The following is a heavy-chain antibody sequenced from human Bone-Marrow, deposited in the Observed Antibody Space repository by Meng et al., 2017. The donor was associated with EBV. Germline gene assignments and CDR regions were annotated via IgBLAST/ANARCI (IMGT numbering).Heavy chain of an antibody. CDR1: GGTFSSYA. V-gene: IGHV1-69*01. CDR2: IIPIFGTA. J-gene: IGHJ4*02. CDR3: ARDPGYAGYFDY. Sequence: QVQRVQSGAEVKKPGSASKVSCKSSGGTFSSYAISWVRQAPGQGLEWMGGIIPIFGTANYAQKFQGRVTITADESTSTAYMELSSLRSEDTAVYYCARDPGYAGYFDYWGQGTLVTVSS. D-gene: IGHD5-12*01.